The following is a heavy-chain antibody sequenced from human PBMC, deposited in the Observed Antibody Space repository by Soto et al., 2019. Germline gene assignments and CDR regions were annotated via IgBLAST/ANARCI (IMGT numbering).Heavy chain of an antibody. V-gene: IGHV3-48*01. D-gene: IGHD2-2*01. CDR2: ISTSSSAV. CDR1: GFTFSTYS. J-gene: IGHJ4*02. CDR3: ARDHTTYCSSITCHFDY. Sequence: EVQLVESGGGLVQPGGSLRLSCAASGFTFSTYSMNWVRQAPGKGLEWISYISTSSSAVYYADSVKGRFTISRDNARNSLYLQLNSLRPEDTAVYYCARDHTTYCSSITCHFDYWGQGTLVTVSS.